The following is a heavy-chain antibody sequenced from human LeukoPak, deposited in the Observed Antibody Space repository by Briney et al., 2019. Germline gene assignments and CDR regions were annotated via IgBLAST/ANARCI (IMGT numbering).Heavy chain of an antibody. CDR2: ISYYGSST. Sequence: GGSLRLSCAASGFTFNTYSMHWVRQGPGKGLVWLSAISYYGSSTTYDASVKGRFTMSRDNAKNTLYLQMNSLRAEDTALYYCTRDQPSPGKRMDVWGQGTTVSVSS. CDR1: GFTFNTYS. J-gene: IGHJ6*02. D-gene: IGHD4-23*01. V-gene: IGHV3-74*03. CDR3: TRDQPSPGKRMDV.